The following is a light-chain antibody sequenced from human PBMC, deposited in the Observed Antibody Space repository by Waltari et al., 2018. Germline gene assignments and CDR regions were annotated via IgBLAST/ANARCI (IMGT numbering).Light chain of an antibody. Sequence: EVEMTQSPLPLPVTLGQPASISCGSTQSLVHTVGSTSVSWYPQRPGQSPRRLIYQVSKRDSGVPDRFSGSGSGTDFTLDISRVEAEDLGFYYCMQAKFWPWTFGQGTEVEIK. CDR1: QSLVHTVGSTS. CDR2: QVS. J-gene: IGKJ1*01. V-gene: IGKV2-30*02. CDR3: MQAKFWPWT.